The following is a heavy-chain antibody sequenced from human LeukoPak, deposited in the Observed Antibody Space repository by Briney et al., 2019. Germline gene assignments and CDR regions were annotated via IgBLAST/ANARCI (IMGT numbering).Heavy chain of an antibody. CDR1: GINVRSNY. Sequence: WGSPRLFCAASGINVRSNYKSWGRPAPGEGVEWGSVFYSGGSTYYADSVKGRFTISRDNSKNTLYLQMNSLRAEDTAVYYCARGVGGVVRGVKPYFDYWGQGTLVTVSS. CDR3: ARGVGGVVRGVKPYFDY. D-gene: IGHD3-10*01. V-gene: IGHV3-66*01. CDR2: FYSGGST. J-gene: IGHJ4*02.